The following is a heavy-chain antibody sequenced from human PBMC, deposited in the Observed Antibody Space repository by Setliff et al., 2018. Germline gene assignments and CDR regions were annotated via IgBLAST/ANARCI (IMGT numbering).Heavy chain of an antibody. J-gene: IGHJ6*03. CDR2: TIPIFGST. CDR1: GGTFSSYG. D-gene: IGHD5-18*01. V-gene: IGHV1-69*05. CDR3: VREGVDTRSSTDYRYYMDV. Sequence: SVKVSCKASGGTFSSYGISWVRQAPGQGLEWMGGTIPIFGSTNYAQEFQGRVTIITDESTSTAFMQLSSLRSEDTAVYYCVREGVDTRSSTDYRYYMDVWGKGTTVTVS.